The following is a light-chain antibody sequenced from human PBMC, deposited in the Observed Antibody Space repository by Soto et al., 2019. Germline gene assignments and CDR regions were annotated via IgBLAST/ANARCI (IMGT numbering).Light chain of an antibody. CDR1: SSDIGGYNS. J-gene: IGLJ2*01. V-gene: IGLV2-8*01. CDR3: SSSAVSNDSVV. CDR2: EVN. Sequence: QSALTQPPSASGSPGQSVTISCTVTSSDIGGYNSVSWYQQHPGKAPKLMIYEVNKRPSGVPDRFSGSKSGNSASLTVSGLQAEDEAAYYCSSSAVSNDSVVFGGGTKLTVL.